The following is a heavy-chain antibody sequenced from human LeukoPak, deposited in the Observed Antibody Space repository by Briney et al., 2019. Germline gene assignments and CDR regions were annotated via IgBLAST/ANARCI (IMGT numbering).Heavy chain of an antibody. D-gene: IGHD2-15*01. V-gene: IGHV1-24*01. CDR1: GYTLTELS. CDR3: ATDRVGYCSGGSCYSRSSALDY. J-gene: IGHJ4*02. CDR2: FDPEHGET. Sequence: ASVKVSYKVSGYTLTELSMHWVRQAPGKGLEGMGGFDPEHGETIYAQKFQGRVTITEDTSIDTVYMELSSLRSEDTAVYYCATDRVGYCSGGSCYSRSSALDYWGQGTLVTVSS.